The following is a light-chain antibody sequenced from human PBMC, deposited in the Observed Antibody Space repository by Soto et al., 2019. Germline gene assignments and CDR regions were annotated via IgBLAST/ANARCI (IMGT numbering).Light chain of an antibody. CDR3: TSYAGGNNV. CDR2: EVN. CDR1: SSDVGGYNY. V-gene: IGLV2-8*01. J-gene: IGLJ1*01. Sequence: QSALTQPPSASGSPGQSVTISCTGTSSDVGGYNYVSWYQQHPGKVPKLMIYEVNKRPSGVPDRFSGSKSGNTASLTVSGLQAEDEADYYCTSYAGGNNVFGTGTKXTV.